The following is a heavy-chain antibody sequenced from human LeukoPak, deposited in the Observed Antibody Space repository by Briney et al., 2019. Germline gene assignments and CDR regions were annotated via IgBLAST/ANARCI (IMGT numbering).Heavy chain of an antibody. D-gene: IGHD3-9*01. CDR1: GFTFSSFG. V-gene: IGHV3-33*01. Sequence: GTSLRLSCAASGFTFSSFGMHWVRQAPGKGLEWVTLIWYDGSSEYYADSVEGRFTISRDNSKNRLYLQINSLRVEDTAVYYCARDSYDILTGYYSGPDYWGQGTLVTVSS. CDR3: ARDSYDILTGYYSGPDY. J-gene: IGHJ4*02. CDR2: IWYDGSSE.